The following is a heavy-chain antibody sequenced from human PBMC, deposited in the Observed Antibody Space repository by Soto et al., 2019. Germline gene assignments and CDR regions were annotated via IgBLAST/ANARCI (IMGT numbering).Heavy chain of an antibody. V-gene: IGHV1-18*04. J-gene: IGHJ6*02. CDR2: FSAYNGNT. CDR1: GYTFTSYG. D-gene: IGHD3-10*01. CDR3: ARERSSPPYHYYGMDV. Sequence: ASVKVSCKASGYTFTSYGISWVRQAPGQGLEWMGWFSAYNGNTNFAQKLQGRITMTTDTSTSTAYMELRSLRSDDTAVYYCARERSSPPYHYYGMDVWGQGTTVTVSS.